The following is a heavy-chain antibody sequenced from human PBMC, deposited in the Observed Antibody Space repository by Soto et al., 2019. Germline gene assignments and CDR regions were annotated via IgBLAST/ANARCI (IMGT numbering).Heavy chain of an antibody. D-gene: IGHD1-7*01. CDR2: INSDGSTT. CDR1: GFTFTSYW. Sequence: GGSLRLSCAASGFTFTSYWMHWVRQAPGKGLVWVSRINSDGSTTNYADSVKGRFTISRDNSKNTLYLQMNSLRAEDTAVYYCARGSIWNYVLDHWGQGTLVTVSS. CDR3: ARGSIWNYVLDH. V-gene: IGHV3-74*01. J-gene: IGHJ4*02.